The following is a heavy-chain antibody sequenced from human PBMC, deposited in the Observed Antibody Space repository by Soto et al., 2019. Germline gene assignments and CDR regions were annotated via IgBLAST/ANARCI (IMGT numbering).Heavy chain of an antibody. Sequence: PSETLSLTCTVSGGSISSYYWSWIRQPPGKGLEWIGYIYYSGSTNYNPSLKSRVTISVDTSKNQFSLKLSSVTAADTAVYYCARRTIFGGDAFDIWGQGTMVTVSS. CDR2: IYYSGST. D-gene: IGHD3-3*01. J-gene: IGHJ3*02. V-gene: IGHV4-59*08. CDR1: GGSISSYY. CDR3: ARRTIFGGDAFDI.